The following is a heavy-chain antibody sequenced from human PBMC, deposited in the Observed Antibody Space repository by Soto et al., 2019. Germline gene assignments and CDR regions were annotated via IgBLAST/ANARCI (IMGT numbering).Heavy chain of an antibody. J-gene: IGHJ5*02. V-gene: IGHV4-39*01. Sequence: SETLSLTCSVSGGSISSFTYYWGWIRQPPGKGLEWIGTVYYNENTYYNPSLKSRVTITVDTAKNQFSLNQRSVTAADTAMYFCARRERYYGSPGWFDPWGPGTLVTVSS. D-gene: IGHD3-10*01. CDR2: VYYNENT. CDR1: GGSISSFTYY. CDR3: ARRERYYGSPGWFDP.